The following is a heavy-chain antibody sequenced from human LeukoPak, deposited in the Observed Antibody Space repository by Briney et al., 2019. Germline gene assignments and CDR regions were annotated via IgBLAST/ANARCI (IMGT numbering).Heavy chain of an antibody. J-gene: IGHJ4*02. CDR1: GFTFSSYA. CDR3: ARDLRDWSGGDY. CDR2: ISYDGSNK. D-gene: IGHD3/OR15-3a*01. Sequence: QSGGSLRLSCAASGFTFSSYAMHWVRQAPGKGLEWVAVISYDGSNKYYADSVKGRFTISRDNSKNTLYLQMNSLRAEDTAVYYCARDLRDWSGGDYWGQGTLVTVSS. V-gene: IGHV3-30-3*01.